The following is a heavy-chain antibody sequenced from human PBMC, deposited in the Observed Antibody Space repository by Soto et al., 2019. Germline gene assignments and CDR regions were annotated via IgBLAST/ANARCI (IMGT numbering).Heavy chain of an antibody. D-gene: IGHD2-21*02. V-gene: IGHV3-53*01. CDR1: GFNVNSDY. CDR3: TRDGRGLGRLSLFEY. Sequence: GRSLRLSCAASGFNVNSDYMNWVRQTPGKGLEWVASIYSGETTYYADSVRGRFTISSDKSKNTLYFQLSSLRIEDTAVYYCTRDGRGLGRLSLFEYWGQGVLVTVSS. CDR2: IYSGETT. J-gene: IGHJ4*02.